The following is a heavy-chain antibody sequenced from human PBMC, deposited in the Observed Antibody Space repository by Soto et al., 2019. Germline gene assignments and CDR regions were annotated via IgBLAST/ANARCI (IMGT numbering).Heavy chain of an antibody. J-gene: IGHJ4*02. V-gene: IGHV3-64D*08. CDR3: VKTDGDYVGVFLDY. CDR2: ISSNGGST. Sequence: GGSLRLSCSASGFTFSSYAVHWVRQAPGKGLEYVSAISSNGGSTYYADSVKGRFTISRDNSKNTLYLQMSSLRAEDTAVYYCVKTDGDYVGVFLDYWGQGTLVTVSS. D-gene: IGHD4-17*01. CDR1: GFTFSSYA.